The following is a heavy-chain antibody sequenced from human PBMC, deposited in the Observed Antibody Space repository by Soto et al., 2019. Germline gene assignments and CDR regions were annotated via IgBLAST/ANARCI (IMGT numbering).Heavy chain of an antibody. Sequence: GGSLRLSCAASGFTFSSYGMHWVRQAPGKGLEWVAVISYDGSKKYYADSVKGRFTISRDNSKNTLYLQMNSLRAEDTAVYYCAKDGSGGSYHDYWGQGTLVTVSS. V-gene: IGHV3-30*18. D-gene: IGHD1-26*01. J-gene: IGHJ4*02. CDR1: GFTFSSYG. CDR3: AKDGSGGSYHDY. CDR2: ISYDGSKK.